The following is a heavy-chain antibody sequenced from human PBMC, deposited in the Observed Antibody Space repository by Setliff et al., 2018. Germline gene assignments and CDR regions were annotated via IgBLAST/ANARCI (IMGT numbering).Heavy chain of an antibody. Sequence: VGSLRLSCAASGFFFRSYEMNWVRQAPGKGLEWVAAISSANNYLVYADSVKGRFTISRDNAKNSVYLQMNSLRAEDTAIYYCATTRVWIPVLDSCGQGTLVTVSS. CDR3: ATTRVWIPVLDS. J-gene: IGHJ4*02. CDR2: ISSANNYL. CDR1: GFFFRSYE. D-gene: IGHD5-18*01. V-gene: IGHV3-21*04.